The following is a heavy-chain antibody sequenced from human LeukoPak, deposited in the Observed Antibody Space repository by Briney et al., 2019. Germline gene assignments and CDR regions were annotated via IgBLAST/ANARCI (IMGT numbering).Heavy chain of an antibody. CDR1: GGSVSNYY. J-gene: IGHJ5*02. Sequence: PSETLFLTCTVSGGSVSNYYWSWVRQPAGKGLEWIGRIYGSGTTRYNPSLQSRVTMSVDVSKNQFSLTLTSMTAADTAVYFCARGMAEAYDYNWFDPWGQGILVTVSS. D-gene: IGHD5-12*01. V-gene: IGHV4-4*07. CDR3: ARGMAEAYDYNWFDP. CDR2: IYGSGTT.